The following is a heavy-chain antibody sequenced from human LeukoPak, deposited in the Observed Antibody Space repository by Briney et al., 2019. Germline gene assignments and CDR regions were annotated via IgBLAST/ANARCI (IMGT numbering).Heavy chain of an antibody. J-gene: IGHJ6*02. CDR1: GYTFTSYG. Sequence: ASVKVSCKASGYTFTSYGVSWVRQAPGQGLEWMGWISGYNGNTKYAQKVQGRVTMTTDTSTGTAYMEPRSLRSDDTAVYYCARGYSYGSDYYYGMDVWGQGTTVTVSS. CDR3: ARGYSYGSDYYYGMDV. V-gene: IGHV1-18*01. D-gene: IGHD5-18*01. CDR2: ISGYNGNT.